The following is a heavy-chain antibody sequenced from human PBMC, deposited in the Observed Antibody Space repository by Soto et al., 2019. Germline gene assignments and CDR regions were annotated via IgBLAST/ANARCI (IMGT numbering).Heavy chain of an antibody. J-gene: IGHJ5*02. CDR3: ARGDHGDYSFQNWFDP. CDR1: GGSFSGYY. CDR2: INHSGST. V-gene: IGHV4-34*01. Sequence: PSETLSLTSAVYGGSFSGYYWSWIRQPPGKGLEWIGEINHSGSTNYNPSLKSRVTISVDTSKNQFSLKLSSVTAADTAVYYCARGDHGDYSFQNWFDPWGQGTLVTVSS. D-gene: IGHD4-17*01.